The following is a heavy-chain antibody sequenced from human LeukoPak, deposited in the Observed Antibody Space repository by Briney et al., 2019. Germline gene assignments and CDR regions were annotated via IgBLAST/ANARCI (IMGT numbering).Heavy chain of an antibody. J-gene: IGHJ5*02. CDR3: AKKTETAPGSDWFDP. CDR1: GFTFSSFS. Sequence: GGSLRLSCAASGFTFSSFSMNWVRQAPGKGLEWVSIISGSGDTTYYADSVKGRFTISRDNSKNTPYLQMNSLRAEDTALYYCAKKTETAPGSDWFDPWGQGTLVTVSS. V-gene: IGHV3-23*01. CDR2: ISGSGDTT. D-gene: IGHD6-13*01.